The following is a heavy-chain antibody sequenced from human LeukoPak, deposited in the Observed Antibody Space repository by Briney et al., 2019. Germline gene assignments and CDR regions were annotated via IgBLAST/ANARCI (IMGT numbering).Heavy chain of an antibody. CDR1: GFTFSRYS. V-gene: IGHV3-21*01. D-gene: IGHD3-9*01. J-gene: IGHJ4*02. Sequence: GGSLRLSCAASGFTFSRYSMNWVRQAPGKGLEWVSSIRGSSSYKYYAASVKGRFTISRDNAKNSLYLQMNSLRAEDTAVYYCARRPSYFDWLFYWGPTFFNFDYWGQGTLVTVSS. CDR3: ARRPSYFDWLFYWGPTFFNFDY. CDR2: IRGSSSYK.